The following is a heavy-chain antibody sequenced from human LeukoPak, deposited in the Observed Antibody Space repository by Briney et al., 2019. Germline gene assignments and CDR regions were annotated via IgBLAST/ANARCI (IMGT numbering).Heavy chain of an antibody. CDR3: ARGDYYDSSGYYYDYYGMDV. J-gene: IGHJ6*02. CDR2: TNTDESST. CDR1: GFTFSSYW. Sequence: PGGSLRLSCAASGFTFSSYWMDGVRQAPGKGLVWVSRTNTDESSTSYAHSVKGRFTISRDNAKNTLYLQMNSLRLEDTAVYYCARGDYYDSSGYYYDYYGMDVWGQGTTVTVSS. D-gene: IGHD3-22*01. V-gene: IGHV3-74*01.